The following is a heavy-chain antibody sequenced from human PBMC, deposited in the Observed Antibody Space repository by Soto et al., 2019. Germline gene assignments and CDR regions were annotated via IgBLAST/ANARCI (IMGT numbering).Heavy chain of an antibody. CDR3: TRDASRDSSARGWFDP. Sequence: LRLSCAASGFTFRSFTMSWVRQAPGKGLEWVSTISSNSAYIYYTDALRGRFTISRDNAKNSLHLQMNSLRAEDTAVYYCTRDASRDSSARGWFDPWGPGTLVTVSS. D-gene: IGHD6-13*01. J-gene: IGHJ5*02. CDR2: ISSNSAYI. V-gene: IGHV3-21*01. CDR1: GFTFRSFT.